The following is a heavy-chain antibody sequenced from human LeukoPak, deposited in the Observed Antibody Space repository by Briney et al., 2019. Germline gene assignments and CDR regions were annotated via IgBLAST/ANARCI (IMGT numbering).Heavy chain of an antibody. V-gene: IGHV3-30*02. D-gene: IGHD6-19*01. CDR3: ARDSSGWYHWFDP. Sequence: GGSLRLSCAASGFTFSSYGMHWVRQAPGKGLEWVSFIRYDGSNEYYADSVRGRFTISRDNSKNTLYLQMNSLRAEDTAVYYCARDSSGWYHWFDPWGQGTLVTVSS. J-gene: IGHJ5*02. CDR1: GFTFSSYG. CDR2: IRYDGSNE.